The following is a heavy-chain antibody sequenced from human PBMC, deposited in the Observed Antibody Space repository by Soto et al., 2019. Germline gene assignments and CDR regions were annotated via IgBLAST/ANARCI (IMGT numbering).Heavy chain of an antibody. D-gene: IGHD3-22*01. Sequence: VQLVESGGGLVKPGGSLRLSCAASGFTFSSYSMNWVRQAPGKGLEWVSSISSSSSYIYYADSVKGRFTISRDNAKNSLYLQMNSLRAEDTAVYYCATKGRSGYYYDHFDYWGQGTLVTVSS. CDR3: ATKGRSGYYYDHFDY. V-gene: IGHV3-21*01. J-gene: IGHJ4*02. CDR2: ISSSSSYI. CDR1: GFTFSSYS.